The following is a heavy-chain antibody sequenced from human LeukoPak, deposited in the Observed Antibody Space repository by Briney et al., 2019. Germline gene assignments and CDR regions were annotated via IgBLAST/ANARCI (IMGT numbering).Heavy chain of an antibody. CDR1: GFTFSSYG. J-gene: IGHJ5*02. Sequence: GGSLRLSCAASGFTFSSYGMHWVRQAPGKGLEWVAVTSYDGSNKYYADSVKGRFTISRDNSKNTLYLQMNSLRAEDTAVYYCAKDYGSFPGTWGQGTLVTVSS. V-gene: IGHV3-30*18. CDR3: AKDYGSFPGT. D-gene: IGHD1-26*01. CDR2: TSYDGSNK.